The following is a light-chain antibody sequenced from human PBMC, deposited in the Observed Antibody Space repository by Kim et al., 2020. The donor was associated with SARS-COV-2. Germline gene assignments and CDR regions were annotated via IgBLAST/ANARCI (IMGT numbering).Light chain of an antibody. Sequence: VSPGHTASFTCSGDKLGDNYISWYQRKAGQPPVLVIYEDTKRPSGIPERFSGSNSGNTATLTISGTQAMDEADYYCQAWDSSTVLFGGGTKLTVL. CDR3: QAWDSSTVL. CDR2: EDT. V-gene: IGLV3-1*01. CDR1: KLGDNY. J-gene: IGLJ2*01.